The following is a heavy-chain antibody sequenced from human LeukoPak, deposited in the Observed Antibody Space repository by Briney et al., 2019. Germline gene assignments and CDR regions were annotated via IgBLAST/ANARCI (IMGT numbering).Heavy chain of an antibody. CDR2: INSDGSST. V-gene: IGHV3-74*01. CDR3: GRYTTAALSHGMDV. Sequence: GGSLRLSCAASGFTFNTYWMHWVRQVPGKGLVWVSRINSDGSSTDYVDSVKGRFTISRDNAKSILYLQMNSLRAEDTAVHYCGRYTTAALSHGMDVWGKGTTVTVSS. CDR1: GFTFNTYW. J-gene: IGHJ6*04. D-gene: IGHD2-21*02.